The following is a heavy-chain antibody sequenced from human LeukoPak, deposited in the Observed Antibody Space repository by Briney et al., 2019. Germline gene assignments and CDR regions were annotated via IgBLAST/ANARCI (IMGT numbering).Heavy chain of an antibody. CDR1: GGSISSSSYY. CDR2: IYYSGST. CDR3: ARRGPLWFGELSFDY. J-gene: IGHJ4*02. V-gene: IGHV4-39*01. D-gene: IGHD3-10*01. Sequence: SSETLSLTCTVSGGSISSSSYYWGWIRQPPGKGLEWIGSIYYSGSTYYNPSLKSRVTISVDTSKNQFSLKLSSVTAADTAVYYCARRGPLWFGELSFDYWGQGTLVTVSS.